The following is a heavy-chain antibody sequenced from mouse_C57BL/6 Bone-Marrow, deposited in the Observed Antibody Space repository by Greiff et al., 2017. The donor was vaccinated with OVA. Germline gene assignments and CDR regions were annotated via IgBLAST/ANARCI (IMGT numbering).Heavy chain of an antibody. CDR3: ARSSPYSYAMDY. CDR2: IYPRSGNT. Sequence: QVQLKQSGAELARPGASVKLSCKASGYTFTSYGISWVKQRTGQGLEWIGEIYPRSGNTYYNEKFKGKATLTADKSSSTAYMELRSLTSEDSAVYFCARSSPYSYAMDYWGQGTSVTVSS. D-gene: IGHD2-10*01. CDR1: GYTFTSYG. V-gene: IGHV1-81*01. J-gene: IGHJ4*01.